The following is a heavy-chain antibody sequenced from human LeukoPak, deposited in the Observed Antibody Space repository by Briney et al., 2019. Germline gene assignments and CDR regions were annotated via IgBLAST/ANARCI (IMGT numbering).Heavy chain of an antibody. D-gene: IGHD5-12*01. CDR1: GFTVSSNY. CDR3: ARGVGGGYSGYDIESRPYYYYYGMDV. J-gene: IGHJ6*02. V-gene: IGHV3-53*04. Sequence: QAGGSLRLSCAASGFTVSSNYMSWVRQAPGKGLEWVSVIYSGGSTYYADSVKGRFAISRHNSKNTLCLQMNSLRAEDTAVYYCARGVGGGYSGYDIESRPYYYYYGMDVWGQGTTVTVSS. CDR2: IYSGGST.